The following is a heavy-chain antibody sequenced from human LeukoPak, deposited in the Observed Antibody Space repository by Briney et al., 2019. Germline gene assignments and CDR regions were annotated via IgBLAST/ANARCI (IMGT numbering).Heavy chain of an antibody. V-gene: IGHV1-69*13. CDR3: ASFRPQGYYYGMDV. CDR2: IIPIFGTA. Sequence: ASVRVSCKASGGTFSSYAISWVRQAPGQGLECMGGIIPIFGTANYAQKFQGGVTIPADESTSTAYMELSSLRSEDTAVYYCASFRPQGYYYGMDVWGQGTTVTVSS. J-gene: IGHJ6*02. CDR1: GGTFSSYA.